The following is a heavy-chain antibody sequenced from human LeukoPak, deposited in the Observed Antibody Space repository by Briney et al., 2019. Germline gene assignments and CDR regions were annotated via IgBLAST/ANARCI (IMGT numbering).Heavy chain of an antibody. Sequence: ASLKLSRAASGYTFTDYDMHWVRQAPGQGLEWMGWINPDSSRASYAQSFQDRVTMTRDTSISTVFLDLTRLRSDDTAVYYCARYGMNYYDSSRSWYCVLRGGGTLLSVCS. V-gene: IGHV1-2*02. CDR1: GYTFTDYD. CDR2: INPDSSRA. D-gene: IGHD3-22*01. J-gene: IGHJ2*01. CDR3: ARYGMNYYDSSRSWYCVL.